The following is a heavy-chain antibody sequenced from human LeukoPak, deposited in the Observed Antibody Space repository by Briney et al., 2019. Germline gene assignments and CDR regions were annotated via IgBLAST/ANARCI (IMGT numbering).Heavy chain of an antibody. CDR3: AKDRLRYCSGGSCVFDY. CDR1: GFTFSSYG. D-gene: IGHD2-15*01. Sequence: GGSLRLSCAASGFTFSSYGMHWVRQAPGKGLEWVAVISYDGSNKYYADSVKGRFTISRDNSKNTLYLQMNSLRAEDTAVYYCAKDRLRYCSGGSCVFDYWGQGTLVTVSS. V-gene: IGHV3-30*18. CDR2: ISYDGSNK. J-gene: IGHJ4*02.